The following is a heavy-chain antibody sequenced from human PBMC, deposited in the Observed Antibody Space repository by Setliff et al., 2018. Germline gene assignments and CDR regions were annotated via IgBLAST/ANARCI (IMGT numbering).Heavy chain of an antibody. D-gene: IGHD6-13*01. CDR1: GYTFTSYD. Sequence: ASVKVSCKASGYTFTSYDINWVRRATGQGLEWMGWMNPNSGNTGYAQKFQGRVTMTRNTSISTAYMELSSLRSEDTAVYYCARECYSSSWYGDYYYYYGMDVWGQGTTVTVSS. CDR3: ARECYSSSWYGDYYYYYGMDV. V-gene: IGHV1-8*02. CDR2: MNPNSGNT. J-gene: IGHJ6*02.